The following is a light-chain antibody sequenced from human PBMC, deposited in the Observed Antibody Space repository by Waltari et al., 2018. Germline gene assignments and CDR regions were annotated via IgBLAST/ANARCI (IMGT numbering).Light chain of an antibody. V-gene: IGKV1-9*01. CDR1: QGIGRY. CDR3: QQIKSYPRST. J-gene: IGKJ4*01. Sequence: DIHMTQSPSFRSASVGDRVTINCLASQGIGRYLAWYQQKPGKAHYLLIYAASALQSGVPSRFSCSGYGTEFTLTISSLQPEDFATYYCQQIKSYPRSTFGGGTKVDI. CDR2: AAS.